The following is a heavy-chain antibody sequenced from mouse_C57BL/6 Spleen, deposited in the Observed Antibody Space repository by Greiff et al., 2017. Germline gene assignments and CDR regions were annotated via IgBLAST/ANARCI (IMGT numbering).Heavy chain of an antibody. CDR2: IYPRSGNT. J-gene: IGHJ2*01. D-gene: IGHD1-1*01. V-gene: IGHV1-81*01. CDR1: GYTFTSYG. Sequence: QVQLKQSGAELARPGASVKLSCKASGYTFTSYGISWVKQRTGQGLEWIGEIYPRSGNTYYNEKFKGKATLTADKSSSTAYMELRSLTSEDSAVYFCAWGPITTVVANYFDYWGQGTTLTVSS. CDR3: AWGPITTVVANYFDY.